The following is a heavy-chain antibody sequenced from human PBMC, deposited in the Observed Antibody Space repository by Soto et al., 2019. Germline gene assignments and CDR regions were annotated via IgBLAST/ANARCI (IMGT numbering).Heavy chain of an antibody. V-gene: IGHV3-23*01. CDR1: GFTFSSYA. CDR2: ISGSGGST. CDR3: APVSSGWYGVY. D-gene: IGHD6-19*01. Sequence: GGSLRLSCAASGFTFSSYAMSWVRQAPGKGLEWVSAISGSGGSTYYADSVKGRYTISRDNSKNTLYLQMNSLRAGDTAVYYCAPVSSGWYGVYWGQGTLVTVSS. J-gene: IGHJ4*02.